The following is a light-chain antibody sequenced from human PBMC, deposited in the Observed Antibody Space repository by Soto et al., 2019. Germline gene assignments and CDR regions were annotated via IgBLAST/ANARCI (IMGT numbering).Light chain of an antibody. CDR3: QQYGSSPLT. CDR2: GAS. J-gene: IGKJ4*01. Sequence: EIVLTQSPGTLSLSPGERATLSCRVSQSVSSSYLAWYQQKPGQAPRLLISGASTRATGIPDRFSGSGSGTDFTLTISRLEPEDFAVYYCQQYGSSPLTFSGGTKVEIK. V-gene: IGKV3-20*01. CDR1: QSVSSSY.